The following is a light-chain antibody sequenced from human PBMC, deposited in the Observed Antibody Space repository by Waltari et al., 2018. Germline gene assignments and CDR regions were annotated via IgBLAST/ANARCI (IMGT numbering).Light chain of an antibody. J-gene: IGKJ2*01. Sequence: DIVMTQSPDSLAVSLGERATVNCKSSQNILYNSNNRNYVAWYQQKPGQPPKLLIYWASTRESGVPDRFSGSGSGTDFTLTISSLQAEDVAVYFCQQYYSTPFTFGQGTKLEIK. CDR1: QNILYNSNNRNY. V-gene: IGKV4-1*01. CDR3: QQYYSTPFT. CDR2: WAS.